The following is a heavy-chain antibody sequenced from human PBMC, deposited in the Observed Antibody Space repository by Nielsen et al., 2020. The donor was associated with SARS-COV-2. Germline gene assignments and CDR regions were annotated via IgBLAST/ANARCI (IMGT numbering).Heavy chain of an antibody. CDR3: ARDRSSIAAAGEAFDI. J-gene: IGHJ3*02. D-gene: IGHD6-13*01. CDR1: GGSFSGYY. CDR2: IKQDGSEK. V-gene: IGHV3-7*03. Sequence: GGSLRLSCAVYGGSFSGYYWSWIRQAPGKGLEWVANIKQDGSEKYYVDSVKGRFTISRDNAKNSLYLQMNSLRAEGTAVYYCARDRSSIAAAGEAFDIWGQGTMVTVSS.